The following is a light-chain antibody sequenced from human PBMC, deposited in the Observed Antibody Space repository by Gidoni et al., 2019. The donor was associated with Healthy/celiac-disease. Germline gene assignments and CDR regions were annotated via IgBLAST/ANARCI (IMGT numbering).Light chain of an antibody. J-gene: IGKJ2*03. Sequence: DIQMTQSPSTLSASVGDRVTITCRASQSISSWLAWYQQKQGKAPKLLIYKASSLESGVPSRFSGSGSGTEFTLTISSLQPDDFATDFCQQYNSYYSFXQXTKVEIK. CDR3: QQYNSYYS. V-gene: IGKV1-5*03. CDR1: QSISSW. CDR2: KAS.